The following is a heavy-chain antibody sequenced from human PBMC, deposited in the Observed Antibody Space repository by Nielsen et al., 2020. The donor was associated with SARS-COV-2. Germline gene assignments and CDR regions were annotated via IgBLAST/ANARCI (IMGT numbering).Heavy chain of an antibody. J-gene: IGHJ4*02. CDR2: IIPIFGTA. CDR3: ARARADTAMVNY. CDR1: GGTFSSYA. V-gene: IGHV1-69*13. D-gene: IGHD5-18*01. Sequence: SVKVSCKASGGTFSSYAISWVRQAPGQGLEWMGGIIPIFGTANYAQKFQGRVTITADESTSTAYMELSSLRSEDTAVYYCARARADTAMVNYWGQGTLVTVSS.